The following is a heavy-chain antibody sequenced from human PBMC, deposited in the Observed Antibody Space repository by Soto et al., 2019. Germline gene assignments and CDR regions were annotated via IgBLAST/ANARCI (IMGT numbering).Heavy chain of an antibody. CDR1: GFIFSEYE. J-gene: IGHJ6*02. Sequence: PGGSLRLSCEVSGFIFSEYEFNWVRQAPGKGLEWVSYIGKNGRDIYDADSVKGRFTISRDDDKSTLYLEMNSLRAEDTAVYYCVSAPGPMSYAMDDWGQGTMVTVSS. CDR3: VSAPGPMSYAMDD. CDR2: IGKNGRDI. V-gene: IGHV3-48*03.